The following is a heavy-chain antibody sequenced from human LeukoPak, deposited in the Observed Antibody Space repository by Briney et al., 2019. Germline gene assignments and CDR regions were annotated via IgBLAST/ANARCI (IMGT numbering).Heavy chain of an antibody. CDR1: GGTFSSYA. D-gene: IGHD7-27*01. V-gene: IGHV1-69*05. CDR2: IIPIFGTA. CDR3: AQGASKLGFDY. Sequence: ASVKVSCKASGGTFSSYAISWVRQAPGQGLEWMGGIIPIFGTANYAQKFQGRVTITTDESTSTAYMELSSLRSEGTAVYYCAQGASKLGFDYWGQGTLVTVSS. J-gene: IGHJ4*02.